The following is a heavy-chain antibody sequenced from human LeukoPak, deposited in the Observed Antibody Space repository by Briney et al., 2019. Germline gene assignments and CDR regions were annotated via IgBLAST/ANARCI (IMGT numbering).Heavy chain of an antibody. V-gene: IGHV3-21*01. J-gene: IGHJ3*02. CDR2: ISSSSSYI. D-gene: IGHD3-22*01. CDR1: GFTFSSYS. Sequence: PGGSLRLSCAASGFTFSSYSMNWVRQAPGKGLEWVSSISSSSSYIYYADSVKGRFTISRDNAKNSLYLQMNSLRAEDTAVYYCARGGSSGPPFDALDIWGQGTMVTVSS. CDR3: ARGGSSGPPFDALDI.